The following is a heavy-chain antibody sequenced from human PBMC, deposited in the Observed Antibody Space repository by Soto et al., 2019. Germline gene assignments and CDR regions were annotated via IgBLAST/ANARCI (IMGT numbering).Heavy chain of an antibody. CDR2: IRNKANSHST. CDR3: ARYSGSHSRHLDY. D-gene: IGHD1-26*01. Sequence: GGSLRLSCVASGFIFSDHYMDWVRQAPGKGLEWVARIRNKANSHSTEYAASVEGRFTISRDDSKNSLYLQMNSLKTEDTAVYYCARYSGSHSRHLDYWGQGTLVTVSS. J-gene: IGHJ4*02. CDR1: GFIFSDHY. V-gene: IGHV3-72*01.